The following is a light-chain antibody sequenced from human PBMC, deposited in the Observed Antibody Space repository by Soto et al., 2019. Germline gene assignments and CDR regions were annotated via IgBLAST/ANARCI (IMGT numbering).Light chain of an antibody. Sequence: DIQMTQSPSSLSASVGDRVTITCRASQSISNYLNWYQQKPGKAPKLLIYAASSLQSGVPSRISGSGSGTDFTLTISSLQPEDFATYSCQQSYTTLFTFGPGTNVDI. CDR2: AAS. V-gene: IGKV1-39*01. J-gene: IGKJ3*01. CDR3: QQSYTTLFT. CDR1: QSISNY.